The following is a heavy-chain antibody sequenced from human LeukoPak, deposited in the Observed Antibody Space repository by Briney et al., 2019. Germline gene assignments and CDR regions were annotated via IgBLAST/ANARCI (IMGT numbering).Heavy chain of an antibody. CDR2: IKRKSDGETT. CDR3: APGFQGGIFGGGQ. V-gene: IGHV3-15*01. J-gene: IGHJ4*02. CDR1: GFTFNNAW. D-gene: IGHD3-3*01. Sequence: GGSLRLSCGVYGFTFNNAWMSWVRQAPGKGLEWVGRIKRKSDGETTAYAAPVNGRFTISRDDSKDTLYLQMNNVKTEDTAVYYCAPGFQGGIFGGGQWGQGTLVTVSS.